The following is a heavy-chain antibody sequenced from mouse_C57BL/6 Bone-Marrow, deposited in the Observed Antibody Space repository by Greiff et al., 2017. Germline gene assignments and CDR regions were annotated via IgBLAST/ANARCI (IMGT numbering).Heavy chain of an antibody. V-gene: IGHV14-4*01. CDR1: GFNIKDDY. D-gene: IGHD1-1*01. J-gene: IGHJ2*01. CDR3: TTCPLCTTVVSYFDY. Sequence: EVQLQQSGAELVRPGASVKLSCTASGFNIKDDYMHWVKQRPEQGLEWIGWIDPENGDTEYASKFQGKATITAETSSNTAYLQLSSLTSEDTAVYYCTTCPLCTTVVSYFDYWGQGTTLTVSS. CDR2: IDPENGDT.